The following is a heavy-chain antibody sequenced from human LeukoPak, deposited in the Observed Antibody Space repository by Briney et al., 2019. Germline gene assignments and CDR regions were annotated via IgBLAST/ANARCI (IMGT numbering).Heavy chain of an antibody. Sequence: SETLSLTCNVSGGSISSSSYYWGWIRQPPGKGLECIVSIYYSGSTYYNPSLKSRVTISVDTSKNQFSLKLSSVTAADTAVYYCARDLVPAGSYYYGMDVWGQGTTVTVSS. V-gene: IGHV4-39*07. CDR2: IYYSGST. J-gene: IGHJ6*02. CDR3: ARDLVPAGSYYYGMDV. D-gene: IGHD2-2*01. CDR1: GGSISSSSYY.